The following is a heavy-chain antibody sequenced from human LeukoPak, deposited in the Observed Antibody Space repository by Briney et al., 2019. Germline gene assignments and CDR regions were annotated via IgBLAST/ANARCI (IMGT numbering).Heavy chain of an antibody. CDR2: INHSGST. CDR3: ARDRPTSRIGP. V-gene: IGHV4-34*01. CDR1: GGSFSGYY. J-gene: IGHJ4*02. Sequence: PSETLSLTCAVYGGSFSGYYWSWIRQPPGKGLEWIGEINHSGSTNYNPSLKSRVTISVDTSKNQFSLKLSSVTAADTAVYYCARDRPTSRIGPWGQGTLVTVSS.